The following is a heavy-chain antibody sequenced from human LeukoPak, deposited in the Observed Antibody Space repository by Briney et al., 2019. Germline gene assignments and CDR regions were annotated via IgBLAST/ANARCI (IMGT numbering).Heavy chain of an antibody. CDR3: RTGDYGMDV. Sequence: HGESRGFSCKGSGYSFTSYWISWVRQMPGKGLEWMGRIDPSDSYTNYSPSFQGHVTISADKSISTAYLQWSSLKASDTAMYYCRTGDYGMDVSGQGTTVTVSS. CDR2: IDPSDSYT. V-gene: IGHV5-10-1*01. CDR1: GYSFTSYW. J-gene: IGHJ6*02. D-gene: IGHD1-14*01.